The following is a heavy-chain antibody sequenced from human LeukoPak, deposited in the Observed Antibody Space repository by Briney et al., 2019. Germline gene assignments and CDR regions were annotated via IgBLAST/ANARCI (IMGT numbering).Heavy chain of an antibody. Sequence: SVKVSCKASGGTFSSYAISWVRQAPGQGLEWMGRIIPILGIANYAQKFQGRVTITADKSTSTAYMELSSLRSEDTAVYYCARIGSLEQQTHAFDIWGQGTMVTVSS. CDR1: GGTFSSYA. D-gene: IGHD3-16*02. J-gene: IGHJ3*02. CDR3: ARIGSLEQQTHAFDI. CDR2: IIPILGIA. V-gene: IGHV1-69*04.